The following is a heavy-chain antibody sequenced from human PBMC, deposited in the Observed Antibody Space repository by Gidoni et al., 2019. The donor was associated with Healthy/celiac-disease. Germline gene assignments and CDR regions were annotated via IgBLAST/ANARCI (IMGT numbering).Heavy chain of an antibody. CDR3: AKTLISSAGGYDVDY. CDR2: ISGSCGST. J-gene: IGHJ4*02. CDR1: AFTFVSYA. Sequence: EVQLLESGGGLVQPGGSLGLSGSASAFTFVSYAMSWVRQAPGKGLEWVSAISGSCGSTSYADSVKGRFTISRDNSKNTLYLQMNSLRAEDTAVYYCAKTLISSAGGYDVDYWGQGTLVTVSS. D-gene: IGHD6-6*01. V-gene: IGHV3-23*01.